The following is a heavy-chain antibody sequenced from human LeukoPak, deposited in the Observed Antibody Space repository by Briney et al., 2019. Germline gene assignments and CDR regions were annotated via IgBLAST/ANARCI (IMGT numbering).Heavy chain of an antibody. CDR3: AGRDGYKPPYFDY. CDR1: GFTFSSHA. V-gene: IGHV3-23*01. CDR2: ISGSGGST. J-gene: IGHJ4*02. Sequence: RSGGSLRLSCAVSGFTFSSHAMSWVRQAPGEGREWVSAISGSGGSTHYADSVKGRFTISRANSKNTLYLQMTSLSAEDTAVYYCAGRDGYKPPYFDYWGQGTLVTVSS. D-gene: IGHD5-24*01.